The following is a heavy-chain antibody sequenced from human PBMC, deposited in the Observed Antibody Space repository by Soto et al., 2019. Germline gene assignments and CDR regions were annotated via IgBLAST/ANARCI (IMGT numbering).Heavy chain of an antibody. V-gene: IGHV3-15*01. CDR2: IKRKIDGETT. Sequence: GGSLRLSCVVSGFTVSVAWMTWVRQAPGKGLEWVGRIKRKIDGETTDYAAPVKGRFTISRDDSKSTLYLQMNSLRTEDTSMYCCTIGTGLTEFDYWGLGALVTVSS. CDR3: TIGTGLTEFDY. D-gene: IGHD1-1*01. CDR1: GFTVSVAW. J-gene: IGHJ4*02.